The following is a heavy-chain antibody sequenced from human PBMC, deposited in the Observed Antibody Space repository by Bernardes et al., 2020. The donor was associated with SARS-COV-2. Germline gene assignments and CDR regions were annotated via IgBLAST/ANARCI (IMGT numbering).Heavy chain of an antibody. CDR2: IYYSGST. J-gene: IGHJ3*02. V-gene: IGHV4-39*01. CDR1: GGSISSSSYY. Sequence: SETLSLTCTVSGGSISSSSYYWGWIRQPPGKGLEWIGSIYYSGSTYYNPSLKSRVTISVDTSKNQFSLKLSSVTAADTAVYYCARLQGDILLMVYAEGAFVIWRQGTMVTVPS. D-gene: IGHD2-8*01. CDR3: ARLQGDILLMVYAEGAFVI.